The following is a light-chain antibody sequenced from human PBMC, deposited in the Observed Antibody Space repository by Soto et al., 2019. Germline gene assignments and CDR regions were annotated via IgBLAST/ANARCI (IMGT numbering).Light chain of an antibody. J-gene: IGKJ4*01. V-gene: IGKV3-11*01. CDR1: QSVSSY. CDR2: DAS. Sequence: EIVLTQSPATLSLSPGERATLSCRASQSVSSYLAWYQQKPGQAPRLLIYDASNRATGIPARFSGGGSGTDLTLTISSLEPEDFAVYYCQQRRNWPLTFGGGTKVEIK. CDR3: QQRRNWPLT.